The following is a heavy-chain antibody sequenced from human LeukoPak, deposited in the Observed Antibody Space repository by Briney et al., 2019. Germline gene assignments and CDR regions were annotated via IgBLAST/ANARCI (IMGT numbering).Heavy chain of an antibody. CDR1: GGSTSSGGYS. V-gene: IGHV4-30-2*01. CDR2: IYHSGST. Sequence: PSETLSLTCAVSGGSTSSGGYSWSWIRQPPGKGLEWIGYIYHSGSTYYNPSLKSRVTISVDRSKNQFSLKLSSVTAADTAVYYCARYGSGSYHVYNWFDPWGQGTLVTVSS. J-gene: IGHJ5*02. D-gene: IGHD3-10*01. CDR3: ARYGSGSYHVYNWFDP.